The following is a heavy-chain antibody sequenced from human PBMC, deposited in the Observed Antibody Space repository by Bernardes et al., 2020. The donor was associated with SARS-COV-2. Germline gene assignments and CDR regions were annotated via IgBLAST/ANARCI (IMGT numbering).Heavy chain of an antibody. Sequence: DSVQVSCKASGYTFTSYGMSWVRQAPGQGLEWMGWISAYNGDTDYAQKLQGRVTITTDTSTSTAYMELRSLRSDDTAVYYCATVVGYSYGGGWFDPWGQGTLVTGSS. CDR1: GYTFTSYG. CDR2: ISAYNGDT. D-gene: IGHD5-18*01. CDR3: ATVVGYSYGGGWFDP. J-gene: IGHJ5*02. V-gene: IGHV1-18*01.